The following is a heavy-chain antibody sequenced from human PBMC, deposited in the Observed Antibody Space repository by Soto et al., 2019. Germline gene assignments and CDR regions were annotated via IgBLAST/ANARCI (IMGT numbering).Heavy chain of an antibody. Sequence: EVQLLESGGGLVQPGGSRRISCAASGFTFSSYAMSWVRQAPGKGLEWVSAISGGGGSTYYADSVKGRFTISRDNSKNTLYLQVNSLRAEDTAVYYCAKPDISYGGLRYFDLWGRGTLVTVSS. V-gene: IGHV3-23*01. CDR2: ISGGGGST. J-gene: IGHJ2*01. CDR3: AKPDISYGGLRYFDL. CDR1: GFTFSSYA. D-gene: IGHD5-12*01.